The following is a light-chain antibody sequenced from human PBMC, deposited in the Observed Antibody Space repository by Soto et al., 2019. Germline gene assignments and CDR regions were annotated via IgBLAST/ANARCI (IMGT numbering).Light chain of an antibody. CDR3: QQYDNLPLT. CDR1: QDISNY. CDR2: DAS. V-gene: IGKV1-33*01. Sequence: DIQMTQSPSSLSASVGDRVTITCQASQDISNYLNWYQQKSGKAPKLLIYDASNLETGVSSRFSGSGSGTDFTFTISSLQPEDIATYYCQQYDNLPLTFGGGTKVEI. J-gene: IGKJ4*01.